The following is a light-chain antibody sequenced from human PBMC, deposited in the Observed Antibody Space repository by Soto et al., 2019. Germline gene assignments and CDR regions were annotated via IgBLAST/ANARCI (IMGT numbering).Light chain of an antibody. CDR1: QSVPSKY. CDR2: GAS. V-gene: IGKV3-20*01. CDR3: QQYGTSPRT. J-gene: IGKJ1*01. Sequence: EIVLTQSPGPLSLSPGERATLSCRSSQSVPSKYLAWYQQNNGQAPRLIIYGASNRATGTPDKFSGSWSGTDCNLTISRLEPEDVAVYYCQQYGTSPRTLGQGTKV.